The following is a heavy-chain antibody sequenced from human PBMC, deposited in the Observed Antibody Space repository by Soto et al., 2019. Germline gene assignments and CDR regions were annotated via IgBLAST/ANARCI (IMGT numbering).Heavy chain of an antibody. CDR2: IYHSGST. J-gene: IGHJ4*02. CDR1: GGSISSSSYY. Sequence: SETLSLTCTVSGGSISSSSYYWGWIRQPPGEGLEWIGSIYHSGSTYYNPSLKSRVTISVDTSKNQFSLKLTSVTAADTAVYYCSRDKITGLFDYWGQGTLVTVSS. D-gene: IGHD2-8*02. CDR3: SRDKITGLFDY. V-gene: IGHV4-39*02.